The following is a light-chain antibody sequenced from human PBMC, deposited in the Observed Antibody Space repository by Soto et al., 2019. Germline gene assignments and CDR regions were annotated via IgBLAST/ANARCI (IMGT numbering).Light chain of an antibody. V-gene: IGKV3-20*01. CDR1: QSVSSSS. CDR3: QQYGSSPRT. Sequence: EVVWTQSPGTLSWSPGERATLSCRASQSVSSSSLAWYQQKPGQAPRLLIYGASSRATGTPDRFSSSVSGTDFTLAISRLEREDFAVYYCQQYGSSPRTFGQGNKVELK. J-gene: IGKJ1*01. CDR2: GAS.